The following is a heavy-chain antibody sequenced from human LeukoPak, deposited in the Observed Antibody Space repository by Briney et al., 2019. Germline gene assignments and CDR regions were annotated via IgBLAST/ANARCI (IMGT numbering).Heavy chain of an antibody. D-gene: IGHD4-17*01. CDR2: IYYSGST. Sequence: SETLSLTCTVSGGSISSSSYYWGWIRQPPGKGLEWIGSIYYSGSTYYNPSLKSRVTISVDTSKNQFSLKLSSVTAADTAAYYCARQVYDYGDYVLWFDPWGQGTLVTVSS. CDR3: ARQVYDYGDYVLWFDP. J-gene: IGHJ5*02. CDR1: GGSISSSSYY. V-gene: IGHV4-39*01.